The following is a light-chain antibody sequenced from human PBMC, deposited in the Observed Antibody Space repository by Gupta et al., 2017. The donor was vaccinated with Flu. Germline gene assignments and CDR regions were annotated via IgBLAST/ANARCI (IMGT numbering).Light chain of an antibody. V-gene: IGKV4-1*01. J-gene: IGKJ4*01. CDR3: EHQYNGSLT. CDR1: QSLFCSTKNKSY. CDR2: WAA. Sequence: SLGKRATINCKSSQSLFCSTKNKSYLAWYQQQQREHPELLFYWAAPRESGVPDRGTGSGCGTEYIPPINTLRSEDVSVYHCEHQYNGSLTFGEGTKVEIK.